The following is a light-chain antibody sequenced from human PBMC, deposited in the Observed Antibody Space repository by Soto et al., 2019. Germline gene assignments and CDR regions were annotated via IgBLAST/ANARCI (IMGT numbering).Light chain of an antibody. CDR2: AAS. CDR1: QGISNF. J-gene: IGKJ5*01. V-gene: IGKV1-27*01. Sequence: INMPQSPSSLSASVGTRVSITCRASQGISNFLAWYQQKPGKVPKVLIYAASTLQPGVPSRFSGSGSGTDFTLTINSLQPDDIATYYCQNYDSAPITFGQGTRLEI. CDR3: QNYDSAPIT.